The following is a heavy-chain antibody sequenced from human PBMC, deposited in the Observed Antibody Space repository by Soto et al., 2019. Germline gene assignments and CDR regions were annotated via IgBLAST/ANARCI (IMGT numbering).Heavy chain of an antibody. CDR1: GYSFTSYW. Sequence: GDSLKISCKGSGYSFTSYWISWVRQMPGKGLEWMGRIDPSDSYTNYSPSFQGHVTISADKSISTAYLQWSSLKASDTAMYYCARQGSNGAYYYYGMDVWGQGAAVTVSS. D-gene: IGHD2-8*01. CDR2: IDPSDSYT. V-gene: IGHV5-10-1*01. CDR3: ARQGSNGAYYYYGMDV. J-gene: IGHJ6*02.